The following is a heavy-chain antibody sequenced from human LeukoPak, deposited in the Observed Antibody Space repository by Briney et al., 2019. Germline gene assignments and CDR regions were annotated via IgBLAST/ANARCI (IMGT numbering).Heavy chain of an antibody. CDR3: ARDVTTDYYDSSGYHDAFDI. V-gene: IGHV3-53*04. D-gene: IGHD3-22*01. Sequence: GGSLRLSCAASDFTVNSHDMTWVRQAPGKGLEWVSVIYTYGSTYYADSVTVRFTISRHNSKNTLFLQMGSLRAEDTAVYYCARDVTTDYYDSSGYHDAFDIWGQGTMVTVSS. CDR1: DFTVNSHD. CDR2: IYTYGST. J-gene: IGHJ3*02.